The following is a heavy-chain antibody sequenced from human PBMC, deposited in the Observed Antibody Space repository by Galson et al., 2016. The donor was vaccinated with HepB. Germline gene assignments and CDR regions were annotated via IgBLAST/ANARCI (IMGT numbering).Heavy chain of an antibody. CDR1: GYTFVSYG. D-gene: IGHD4-17*01. V-gene: IGHV1-18*04. Sequence: SVKVSCKASGYTFVSYGFSWVRQAPGQGLEWMGWISAYNGKTDYAQKVRGRVTMTTDTSTRTAYMELRSLRSDDTAVYYCARDDSSSYGDNLRGLYFLDYWGQGTLVTVSS. J-gene: IGHJ4*02. CDR3: ARDDSSSYGDNLRGLYFLDY. CDR2: ISAYNGKT.